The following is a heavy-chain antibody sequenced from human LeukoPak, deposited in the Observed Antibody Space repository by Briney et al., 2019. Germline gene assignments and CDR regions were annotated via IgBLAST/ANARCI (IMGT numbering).Heavy chain of an antibody. CDR3: ARHRYSGYDYRDRYYFDY. CDR1: GYTFTGYY. CDR2: INPNSGGT. V-gene: IGHV1-2*02. Sequence: GASVKVSCKASGYTFTGYYMHWVRQAPGQGLEWMGWINPNSGGTNYAQKFQGRVTMTRDTSISTAYMELSRLRSDDTAVYYCARHRYSGYDYRDRYYFDYWGQGTLVTVSS. D-gene: IGHD5-12*01. J-gene: IGHJ4*02.